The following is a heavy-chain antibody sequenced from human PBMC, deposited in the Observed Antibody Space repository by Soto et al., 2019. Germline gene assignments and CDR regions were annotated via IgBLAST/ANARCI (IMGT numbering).Heavy chain of an antibody. Sequence: PSETLSLTCAVYGGSFSGYYWSWIRQPPGKGLEWIGEINHSGSTNYNPSLKSRVTISVDTSKNQFSLKLSSVTAADTAVYYCARIHMTPSIAAAGYFDYWGQGTLVTVSS. V-gene: IGHV4-34*01. CDR1: GGSFSGYY. CDR2: INHSGST. D-gene: IGHD6-13*01. J-gene: IGHJ4*02. CDR3: ARIHMTPSIAAAGYFDY.